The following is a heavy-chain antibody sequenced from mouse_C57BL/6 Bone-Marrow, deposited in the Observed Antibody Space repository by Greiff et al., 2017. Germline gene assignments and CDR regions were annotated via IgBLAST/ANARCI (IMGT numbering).Heavy chain of an antibody. J-gene: IGHJ2*01. CDR1: GYTFTDYE. CDR2: IDPETGGT. V-gene: IGHV1-15*01. CDR3: TGGSRGFDY. D-gene: IGHD1-1*01. Sequence: QIQLQQSGAELVRPGASVTLSCKASGYTFTDYEMHWVKQTPVHGLEWIGAIDPETGGTAYNQKFKGKAILTADKSSSTAYMELRSLTSEDSAVYYCTGGSRGFDYWGQGTTLTVSS.